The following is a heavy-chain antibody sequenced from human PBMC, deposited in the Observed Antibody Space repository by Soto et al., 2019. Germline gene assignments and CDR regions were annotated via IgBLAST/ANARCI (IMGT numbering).Heavy chain of an antibody. CDR1: GFTFSSYA. J-gene: IGHJ6*02. Sequence: EVQLLESGGGFVQPGGSLRLSCAASGFTFSSYAMSWVRQALGKGLEWVSAISGSGGSTYYADSVKGRLTISRDNAKNKQYLQMNSLRDEETAVYYCAKGTRRYCSSTSCDGGDYYYYGMDVWGQGTTVTVSS. CDR2: ISGSGGST. D-gene: IGHD2-2*01. CDR3: AKGTRRYCSSTSCDGGDYYYYGMDV. V-gene: IGHV3-23*01.